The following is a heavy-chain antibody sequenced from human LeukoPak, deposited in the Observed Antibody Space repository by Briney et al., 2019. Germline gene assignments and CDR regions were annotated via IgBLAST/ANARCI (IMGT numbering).Heavy chain of an antibody. CDR1: GGSISSYC. CDR3: ARDFRDYSFDY. D-gene: IGHD4-11*01. Sequence: SETLSPTCTVSGGSISSYCWSWIRQPAGKGLEWIGRIYTSGSTNYNPSLKSRVTMSVDTSKNQFSLKLSSVTAADTAVYYCARDFRDYSFDYWGQGTLVTVSS. J-gene: IGHJ4*02. V-gene: IGHV4-4*07. CDR2: IYTSGST.